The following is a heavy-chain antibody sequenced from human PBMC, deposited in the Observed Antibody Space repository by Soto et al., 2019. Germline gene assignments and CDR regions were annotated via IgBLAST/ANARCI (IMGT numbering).Heavy chain of an antibody. J-gene: IGHJ6*02. CDR2: IYYSGST. CDR1: GGSISSSSYY. V-gene: IGHV4-39*01. D-gene: IGHD6-13*01. Sequence: SETLSLTCTVSGGSISSSSYYWGWIRQPPGKGLEWIGSIYYSGSTYYNPSLKSRVTISVDTSKNQFSLKLSSVTAADTAVYYCARLSPPRAANYYYYYGMDVWGQGTTVTVS. CDR3: ARLSPPRAANYYYYYGMDV.